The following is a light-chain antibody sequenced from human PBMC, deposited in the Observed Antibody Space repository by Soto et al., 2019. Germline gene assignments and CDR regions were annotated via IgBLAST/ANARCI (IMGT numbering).Light chain of an antibody. J-gene: IGLJ3*02. CDR3: CAYTARTTLSWV. Sequence: QSVLTQPTSVSGSPGQSITISCTGVSSDIGGYNHVFWYQQHPGKVPRLIIYDVDNRPLGVSNRFSGSQSGNMASLTISGLQAEDEADYYCCAYTARTTLSWVFGGGTKLTVL. CDR2: DVD. V-gene: IGLV2-14*03. CDR1: SSDIGGYNH.